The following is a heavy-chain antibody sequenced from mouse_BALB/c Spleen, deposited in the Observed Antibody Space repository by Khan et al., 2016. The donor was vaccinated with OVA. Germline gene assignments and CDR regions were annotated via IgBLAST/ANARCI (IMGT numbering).Heavy chain of an antibody. J-gene: IGHJ4*01. V-gene: IGHV5-12-2*01. CDR2: ISTGGSNA. Sequence: EVELVESGGDLVQTGGSLKLSCAASGFTFSSYTMSWVRQTPEKRLEWVAFISTGGSNAYYPDTVKGRFTISRDNAKNTPYLQMSSLKSADTAMYYGANPSTTGYDYIMDHWGQGTSVTVSA. D-gene: IGHD1-1*01. CDR3: ANPSTTGYDYIMDH. CDR1: GFTFSSYT.